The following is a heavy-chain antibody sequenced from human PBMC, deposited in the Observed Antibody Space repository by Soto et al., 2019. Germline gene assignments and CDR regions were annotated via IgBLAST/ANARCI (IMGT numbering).Heavy chain of an antibody. CDR2: IYYSGST. CDR3: ARRSLEGGAVDP. V-gene: IGHV4-61*01. Sequence: SETLSLTCTVSGGSVSSGSYYWSWIRQPSGKGLEWIGYIYYSGSTNYNPSLKSRVTISVDTSKNQFSLKLSSVTAADTAVYYCARRSLEGGAVDPCGQGTLVTVSS. CDR1: GGSVSSGSYY. D-gene: IGHD1-26*01. J-gene: IGHJ5*02.